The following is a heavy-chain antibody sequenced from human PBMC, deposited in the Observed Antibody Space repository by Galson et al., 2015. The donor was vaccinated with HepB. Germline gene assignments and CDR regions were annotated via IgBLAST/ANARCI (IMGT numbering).Heavy chain of an antibody. CDR1: GGTFSSYA. CDR3: ASITVTTGTQAFDI. Sequence: SVKVPCKASGGTFSSYAISWVRQAPGQGLEWMGRIIPILGIANYAQKFQGRVTITADKSTSTAYMELSSLRSEDTAVYYCASITVTTGTQAFDIWGQGTMVTVSS. V-gene: IGHV1-69*04. J-gene: IGHJ3*02. CDR2: IIPILGIA. D-gene: IGHD1-20*01.